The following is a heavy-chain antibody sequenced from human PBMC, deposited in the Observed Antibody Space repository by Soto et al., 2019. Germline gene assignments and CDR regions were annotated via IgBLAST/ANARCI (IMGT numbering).Heavy chain of an antibody. J-gene: IGHJ4*02. CDR2: IDYSGIT. CDR3: ARNYGNYGHYFDS. D-gene: IGHD4-17*01. CDR1: GGSISSYY. V-gene: IGHV4-59*12. Sequence: PSETLSLTCTVSGGSISSYYWSWIRQPPGRGLEWIGYIDYSGITYYNPSLKSRIAMSVDTSQNQFSLKLRSVTAADTAVCYCARNYGNYGHYFDSWGQGTLVTVSS.